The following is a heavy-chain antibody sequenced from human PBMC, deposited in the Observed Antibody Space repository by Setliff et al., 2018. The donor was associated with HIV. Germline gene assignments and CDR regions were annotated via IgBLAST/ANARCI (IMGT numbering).Heavy chain of an antibody. CDR1: GASISSYY. V-gene: IGHV4-59*01. CDR2: ISYPGST. J-gene: IGHJ4*02. Sequence: SETLSLTCTVSGASISSYYWSWIRQPPGKGLEWIGYISYPGSTNYNPSLESRVTISVDTSKNQFSLNLSSVTAADTAVYYCARDGSGKHDHWGQGTLVTVS. CDR3: ARDGSGKHDH. D-gene: IGHD3-10*01.